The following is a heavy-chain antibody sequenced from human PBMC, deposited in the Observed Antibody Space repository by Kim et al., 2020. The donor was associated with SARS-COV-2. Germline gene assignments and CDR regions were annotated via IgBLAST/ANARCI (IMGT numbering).Heavy chain of an antibody. D-gene: IGHD6-13*01. J-gene: IGHJ5*02. CDR1: GFTFSSYA. CDR3: AKRSSYSASWYVFDL. Sequence: GGSLRLSCAASGFTFSSYAMSWVRQAPGKGLEWVSSIRSSGGSTYYADSVKGRFTISRDNSKDTLYLQMNSLRAEDTAAYYCAKRSSYSASWYVFDLWGQGTLVTVSS. CDR2: IRSSGGST. V-gene: IGHV3-23*01.